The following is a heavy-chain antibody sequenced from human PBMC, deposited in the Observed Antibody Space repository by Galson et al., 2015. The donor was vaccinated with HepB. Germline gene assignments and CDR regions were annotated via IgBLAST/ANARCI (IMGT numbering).Heavy chain of an antibody. CDR3: ARNRIGDQYWYFDY. CDR1: GYVFTTYT. CDR2: VNAGNGNT. J-gene: IGHJ4*02. D-gene: IGHD4-17*01. Sequence: SVKVSCKASGYVFTTYTIHWVRQAPGQRLEWLGWVNAGNGNTRYSEGFQGRVTITKDTSASTAYMELSNLRSEDTAVYYCARNRIGDQYWYFDYWGQGTLVTVST. V-gene: IGHV1-3*01.